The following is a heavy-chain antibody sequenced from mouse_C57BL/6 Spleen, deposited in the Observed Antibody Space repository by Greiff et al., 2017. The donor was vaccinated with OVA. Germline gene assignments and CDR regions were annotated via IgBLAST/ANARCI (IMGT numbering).Heavy chain of an antibody. V-gene: IGHV5-9-1*02. CDR2: ISSGGDYI. J-gene: IGHJ2*01. CDR1: GFTFSSYA. D-gene: IGHD3-1*01. CDR3: TRDRGEGYFDY. Sequence: EVKVVESGEGLVKPGGSLKLSCAASGFTFSSYAMSWVRQTPEKRLEWVAYISSGGDYIYYADTVKGRFTISRDNARNTLYLQMSSLKSEDTAMYYCTRDRGEGYFDYWGQGTTLTVSS.